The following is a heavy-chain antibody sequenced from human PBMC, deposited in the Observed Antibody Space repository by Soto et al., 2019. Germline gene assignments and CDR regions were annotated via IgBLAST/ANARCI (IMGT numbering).Heavy chain of an antibody. Sequence: QVQLVQSGAELKKTGSSVKVSCRASGDTFSSYAVNWVRQAPGRGLEWMGRIITVLGTTDYAQNFKGRLTITAEKSTKTVYMELSSLRSEDTAVYYCARRRYCGYDCYHKHYYGTDVWGQGTTVTVAS. D-gene: IGHD2-21*01. CDR1: GDTFSSYA. CDR3: ARRRYCGYDCYHKHYYGTDV. CDR2: IITVLGTT. V-gene: IGHV1-69*08. J-gene: IGHJ6*02.